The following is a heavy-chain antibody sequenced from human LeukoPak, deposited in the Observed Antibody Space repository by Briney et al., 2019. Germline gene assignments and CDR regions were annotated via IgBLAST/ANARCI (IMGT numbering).Heavy chain of an antibody. CDR2: ISSSGSTI. CDR3: ARHMAQAAALDY. J-gene: IGHJ4*02. D-gene: IGHD6-13*01. CDR1: GFTFSDYY. Sequence: KSGGSLRLSCAASGFTFSDYYMSWIRQAPGKGLEWVSYISSSGSTIYYADSVKGRFTISRDNAKNSLYLQMNSLRAEDTAVYYCARHMAQAAALDYWGQGTLVTVSS. V-gene: IGHV3-11*04.